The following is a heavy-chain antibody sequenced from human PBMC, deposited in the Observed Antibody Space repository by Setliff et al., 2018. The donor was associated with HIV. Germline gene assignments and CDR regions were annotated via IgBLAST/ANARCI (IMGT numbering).Heavy chain of an antibody. D-gene: IGHD3-3*01. V-gene: IGHV4-61*09. CDR1: GGSISSGSYY. J-gene: IGHJ5*02. Sequence: PSETLSLTCTVSGGSISSGSYYWSWIRQPAGKGLEWIGHIYTSGSTNYNPSLKSRVTISVDTSKSQFSLKLSSVTAADTAVYYCARRHYDFWSGYYNWFDPWGQGTLVTVSS. CDR3: ARRHYDFWSGYYNWFDP. CDR2: IYTSGST.